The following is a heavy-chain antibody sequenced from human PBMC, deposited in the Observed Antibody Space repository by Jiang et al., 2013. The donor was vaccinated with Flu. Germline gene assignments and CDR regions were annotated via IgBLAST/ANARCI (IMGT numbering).Heavy chain of an antibody. CDR1: GFTFSSYA. Sequence: GRSLRLSCAASGFTFSSYAMHWVRQAPGKGLEWVAVISYDGSNKYYADSVKGRFTISRDNSKNTLYLQMNSLRAEDTAVYYCARDLAVAGYYYYYGMDVWGQGTTVTVSS. V-gene: IGHV3-30-3*01. CDR3: ARDLAVAGYYYYYGMDV. D-gene: IGHD6-19*01. CDR2: ISYDGSNK. J-gene: IGHJ6*02.